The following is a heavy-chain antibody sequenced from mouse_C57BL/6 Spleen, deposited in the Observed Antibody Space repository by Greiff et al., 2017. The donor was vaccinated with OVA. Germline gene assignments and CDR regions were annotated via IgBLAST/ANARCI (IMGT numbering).Heavy chain of an antibody. J-gene: IGHJ3*01. Sequence: EVQLQQSGPGLVKPSQSLSLTCSVTGYSITSGYYWNWIRQFPGNKLEWMGYISYDGSNNYNPSLKNRISITRDTSKNQFFLKLNSVTTEDTATYYCARDSSGYKGTWFAYWGQGTLVTVSA. CDR1: GYSITSGYY. CDR2: ISYDGSN. V-gene: IGHV3-6*01. D-gene: IGHD3-2*02. CDR3: ARDSSGYKGTWFAY.